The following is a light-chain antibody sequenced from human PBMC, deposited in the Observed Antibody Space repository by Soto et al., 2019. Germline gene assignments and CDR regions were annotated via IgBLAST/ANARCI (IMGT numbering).Light chain of an antibody. J-gene: IGKJ1*01. CDR2: GAS. CDR3: QQYHYWWA. Sequence: EIVMTQSPATLSVSPGERATLSCRASQSISSHLAWYQQKPGQAPRLLIHGASTRANGIPARFSGSVSGTEFTLVISSVQSDDFAVYYCQQYHYWWAFGQGTKVEIK. V-gene: IGKV3-15*01. CDR1: QSISSH.